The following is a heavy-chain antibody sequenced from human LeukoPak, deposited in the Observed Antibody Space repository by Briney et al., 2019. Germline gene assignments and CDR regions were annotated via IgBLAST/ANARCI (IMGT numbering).Heavy chain of an antibody. CDR1: GFIFSSYA. D-gene: IGHD3-10*01. V-gene: IGHV3-23*01. Sequence: GGSLRLPCAASGFIFSSYAMGWVRQAPGKGLEWVSGISGSGDNTYYADSVKGRFTISGDNSKNTVCLQMNSLRAEDTAVYYCAKLRSTMIRGVIDYWGQGTLVTVSS. CDR2: ISGSGDNT. CDR3: AKLRSTMIRGVIDY. J-gene: IGHJ4*02.